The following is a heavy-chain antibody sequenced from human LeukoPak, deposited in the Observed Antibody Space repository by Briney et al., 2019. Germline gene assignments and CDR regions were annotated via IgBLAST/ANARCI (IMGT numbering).Heavy chain of an antibody. D-gene: IGHD2-2*01. Sequence: PSETLSLTCAVYGGSFSGYYWSWIRRPPGKGLEWIGEINHSGSTNYNPSLKSRVTISVDTSKNQFSLKLSSVTAADTAVYYCARSREDYYYGMDVWGQGTTVTVSS. V-gene: IGHV4-34*01. CDR1: GGSFSGYY. J-gene: IGHJ6*02. CDR3: ARSREDYYYGMDV. CDR2: INHSGST.